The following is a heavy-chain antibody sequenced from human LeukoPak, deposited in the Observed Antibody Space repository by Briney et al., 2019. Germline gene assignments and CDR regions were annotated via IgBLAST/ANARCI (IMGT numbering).Heavy chain of an antibody. D-gene: IGHD2-2*01. J-gene: IGHJ4*02. CDR3: GKGGGGYCSSTSCQIDY. Sequence: PSETLSLTCTVSGGSISSGGYYWSWIRQHPGKGLEWIGYIYYSGSTYYNPSLKSRVTISVDTSKNQFSLKLSSVTAADTAVYYGGKGGGGYCSSTSCQIDYWGQGTLVTVSS. CDR1: GGSISSGGYY. V-gene: IGHV4-31*03. CDR2: IYYSGST.